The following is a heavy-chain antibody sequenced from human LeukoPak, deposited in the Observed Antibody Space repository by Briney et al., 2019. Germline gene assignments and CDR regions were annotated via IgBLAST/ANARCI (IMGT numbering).Heavy chain of an antibody. Sequence: ASVKVSCKASGGTFSSYAISWVRQAPGQGLEWMGGIIPIFGTANYAQKFQGRVTITTDESTSTAYMELSSLRAEDTAVYYCARDPAIQIWLSAYYFDYWGQGTQVTVSS. CDR3: ARDPAIQIWLSAYYFDY. J-gene: IGHJ4*02. CDR1: GGTFSSYA. CDR2: IIPIFGTA. D-gene: IGHD3-22*01. V-gene: IGHV1-69*05.